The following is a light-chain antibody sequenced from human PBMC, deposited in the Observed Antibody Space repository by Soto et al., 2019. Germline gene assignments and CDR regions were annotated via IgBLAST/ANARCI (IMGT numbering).Light chain of an antibody. V-gene: IGLV2-14*01. CDR2: EVS. CDR3: CSYAGSSTYV. J-gene: IGLJ1*01. Sequence: QSVLTQPASVSGSPGQSITISCTGTSSDIGGYNYVSWYQQHPGKVPKLMIFEVSNRPSGVSYRFSGSKSGNTASLTISGLQAEDEAEYSCCSYAGSSTYVFGTGTKVTVL. CDR1: SSDIGGYNY.